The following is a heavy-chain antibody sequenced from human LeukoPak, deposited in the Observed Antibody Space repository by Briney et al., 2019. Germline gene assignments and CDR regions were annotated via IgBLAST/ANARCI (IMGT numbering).Heavy chain of an antibody. J-gene: IGHJ4*02. D-gene: IGHD2-2*01. CDR1: GGSMRNYY. Sequence: SETLSLTCAVSGGSMRNYYRSWIRQPPGKGLEWIGYTYDSGSSSYNPSLRSRVSISIDTSKNQFSLNLSSVTAADTAVYYCARGRASSWYYFDFWGQGTLVTVSS. V-gene: IGHV4-59*01. CDR2: TYDSGSS. CDR3: ARGRASSWYYFDF.